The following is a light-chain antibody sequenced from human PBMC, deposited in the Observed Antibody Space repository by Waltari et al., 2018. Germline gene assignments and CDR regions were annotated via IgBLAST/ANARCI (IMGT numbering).Light chain of an antibody. CDR2: EVT. CDR1: STDVGGYDP. CDR3: SSYAGGSSLM. V-gene: IGLV2-8*01. J-gene: IGLJ3*02. Sequence: QSALTQPPSASGSPGQSITISCTGISTDVGGYDPVFRYQQHPGQAPKLLIDEVTKRPSGVPDRFSGSKSDNTASLAVSGLQAEDEADYYCSSYAGGSSLMFGGGTKLTVL.